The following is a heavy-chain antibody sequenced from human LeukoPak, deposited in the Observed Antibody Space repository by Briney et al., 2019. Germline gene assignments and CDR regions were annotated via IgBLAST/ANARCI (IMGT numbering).Heavy chain of an antibody. CDR3: ARGGLVELQSPQDY. CDR2: IYSDGSIT. Sequence: GGSQRLSCAASGFTFSRYWMHGVRHGPGKGLEWLSRIYSDGSITTYVDSVEGRFTISRDNARNRLYLQMNSLRAEDTAVYYCARGGLVELQSPQDYWGQGTLVSVSS. CDR1: GFTFSRYW. D-gene: IGHD1-7*01. J-gene: IGHJ4*02. V-gene: IGHV3-74*03.